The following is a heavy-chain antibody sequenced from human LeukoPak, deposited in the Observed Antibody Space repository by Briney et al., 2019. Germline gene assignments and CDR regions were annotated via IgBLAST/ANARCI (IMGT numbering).Heavy chain of an antibody. CDR2: INHSGST. CDR3: ARRGSFYDSSGADAFDI. V-gene: IGHV4-34*01. D-gene: IGHD3-22*01. J-gene: IGHJ3*02. CDR1: GGSFSGYY. Sequence: PSETLSLTCAVYGGSFSGYYWSWIRQPPGKGLEWIGEINHSGSTNYNPSLKSRVTISVDTSKNQFSLKLSSVTAADTAVYYCARRGSFYDSSGADAFDIWGQGTMVTVSS.